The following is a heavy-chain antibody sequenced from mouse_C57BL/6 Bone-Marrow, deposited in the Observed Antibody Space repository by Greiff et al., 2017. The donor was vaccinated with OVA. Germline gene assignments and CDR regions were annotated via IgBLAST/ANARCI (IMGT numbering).Heavy chain of an antibody. D-gene: IGHD2-1*01. V-gene: IGHV5-6*02. Sequence: DVKLVESGGDLVKPGGSLKLSCAASGFTFSSYGMSWVRQTPDKRLEWVATISSGGSYTYYPDSVKGRFTISRDNAKNTLYLQMSSLKSEDTAVYYWARQRDGNYLDYWGQGTTLTVSS. CDR3: ARQRDGNYLDY. J-gene: IGHJ2*01. CDR2: ISSGGSYT. CDR1: GFTFSSYG.